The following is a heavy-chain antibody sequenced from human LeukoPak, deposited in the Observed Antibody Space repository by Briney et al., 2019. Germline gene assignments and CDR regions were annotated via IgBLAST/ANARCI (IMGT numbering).Heavy chain of an antibody. J-gene: IGHJ6*02. D-gene: IGHD3-3*01. CDR2: ISGSGGST. Sequence: GGSLRLSCAASGFTFSSYAMSWVRQAPGKGLEWVSAISGSGGSTYYADSVKGRFTISRDNSKNTLYLQMNSLRAEDTAVYYCAKDGGRDRVRYYYGMDVWGQGTTVTVSS. CDR3: AKDGGRDRVRYYYGMDV. CDR1: GFTFSSYA. V-gene: IGHV3-23*01.